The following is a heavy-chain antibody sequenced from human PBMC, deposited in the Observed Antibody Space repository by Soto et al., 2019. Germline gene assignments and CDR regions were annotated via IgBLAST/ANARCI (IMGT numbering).Heavy chain of an antibody. Sequence: QVQLQESGPGLVKPSETLSLTCTVSGGSINNYYWSWIRQPPGAGLEWIGYIYYSGTTNYNPSLMSRVTISMDTSKNQFFLKLTSMTAADTAVYYCARRWSGIDYWGQGTLVTVSS. V-gene: IGHV4-59*01. CDR1: GGSINNYY. J-gene: IGHJ4*02. D-gene: IGHD3-3*01. CDR2: IYYSGTT. CDR3: ARRWSGIDY.